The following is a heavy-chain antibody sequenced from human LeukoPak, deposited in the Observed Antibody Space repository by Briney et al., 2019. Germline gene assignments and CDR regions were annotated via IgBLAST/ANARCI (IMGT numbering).Heavy chain of an antibody. CDR3: ARGPGDYSNYFDY. J-gene: IGHJ4*02. Sequence: ASVKVSCKASGYTFTGYYMHWVRQAPGQGLEWMGWINPNSGGTNYAQKFQGRVTMTRDTSISTAYMELSRLRSDDTAVYYCARGPGDYSNYFDYWGQGTLVTASS. V-gene: IGHV1-2*02. D-gene: IGHD4-17*01. CDR2: INPNSGGT. CDR1: GYTFTGYY.